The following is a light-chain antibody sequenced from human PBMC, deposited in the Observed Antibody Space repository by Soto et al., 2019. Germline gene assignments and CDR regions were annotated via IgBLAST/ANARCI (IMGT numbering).Light chain of an antibody. CDR3: QQYHSLPWT. Sequence: DIVMTQSPDSLAVSLGERATINCKSSQSVFYTSNNKNYLAWFQQKPGQPPNLLIHSASTRESGVPDRFSGSGSGTEFTLTISSLQAEDVAVYYCQQYHSLPWTFGQGTKVEIK. V-gene: IGKV4-1*01. CDR2: SAS. J-gene: IGKJ1*01. CDR1: QSVFYTSNNKNY.